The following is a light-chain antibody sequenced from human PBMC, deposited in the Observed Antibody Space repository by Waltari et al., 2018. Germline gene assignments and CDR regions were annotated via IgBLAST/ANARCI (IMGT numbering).Light chain of an antibody. CDR1: GGSIPTNY. CDR3: QSYDTTNFWV. V-gene: IGLV6-57*02. J-gene: IGLJ3*02. CDR2: EDD. Sequence: NFILTQPHSVSASPGKTVTISCPGSGGSIPTNYAQWYQQRPGSAPITWIYEDDQRPSGVPDRFSGSIDRSSNSASLTISGLETEDEADYYCQSYDTTNFWVFGGGTKLTVL.